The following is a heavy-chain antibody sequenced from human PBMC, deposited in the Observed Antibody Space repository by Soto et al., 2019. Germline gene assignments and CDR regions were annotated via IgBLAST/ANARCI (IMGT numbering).Heavy chain of an antibody. J-gene: IGHJ4*02. CDR3: AKRSSSFTFDY. CDR1: GFTFSSYA. D-gene: IGHD6-6*01. CDR2: ISGSDDSP. V-gene: IGHV3-23*01. Sequence: EVQLLESGGGLVQPGESLRLSCAASGFTFSSYAMSWVRQAPGKGLEWVSVISGSDDSPYYADSVKGRVTISRDNSKNTLYLHMNSLRAEDTAVYYCAKRSSSFTFDYWGQGTLVTVSS.